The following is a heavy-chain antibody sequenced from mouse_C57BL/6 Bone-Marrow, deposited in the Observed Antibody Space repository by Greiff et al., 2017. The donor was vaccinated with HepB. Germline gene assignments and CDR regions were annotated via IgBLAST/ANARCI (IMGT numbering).Heavy chain of an antibody. J-gene: IGHJ3*01. CDR2: INPDSSTI. CDR3: VIYYGYAWFAY. D-gene: IGHD2-2*01. V-gene: IGHV4-1*01. CDR1: GIDFSRYW. Sequence: LFHPLLSLKLSCAASGIDFSRYWMSWVRRAPGKGLEWIGEINPDSSTINYAPSLKDKFIISRDNAKNTLYLQMSKVRSEDTALYYCVIYYGYAWFAYWGQGTLVTVSA.